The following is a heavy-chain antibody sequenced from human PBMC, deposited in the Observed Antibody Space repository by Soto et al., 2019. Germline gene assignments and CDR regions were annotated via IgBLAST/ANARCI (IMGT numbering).Heavy chain of an antibody. CDR3: ARSGIPLIDILDY. J-gene: IGHJ4*01. D-gene: IGHD1-1*01. CDR2: INTRGETR. Sequence: SLRLSCAASGFTFGNYYMKWIRQATGEGVVWCSYINTRGETRHIAAYITGRFTFSSVNARRSLYVQMNSLRADDTVVYCCARSGIPLIDILDYWGHGTLVTVSS. V-gene: IGHV3-11*01. CDR1: GFTFGNYY.